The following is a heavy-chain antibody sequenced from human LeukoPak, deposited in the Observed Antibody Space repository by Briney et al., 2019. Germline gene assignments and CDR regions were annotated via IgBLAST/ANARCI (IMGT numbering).Heavy chain of an antibody. D-gene: IGHD6-19*01. CDR2: IRSKANSYAT. Sequence: TGGSLRLSCAASGFTFSGSAMHWVRQASGKGLEWVGRIRSKANSYATAYAASVKGRFTISRDDSKNTGYLQMNSLKTEDTAVYYCTRPRSGWERDYWGQGTLVTVSS. V-gene: IGHV3-73*01. CDR3: TRPRSGWERDY. J-gene: IGHJ4*02. CDR1: GFTFSGSA.